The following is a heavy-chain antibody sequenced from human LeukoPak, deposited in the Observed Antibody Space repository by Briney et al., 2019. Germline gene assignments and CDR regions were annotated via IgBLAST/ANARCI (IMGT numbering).Heavy chain of an antibody. V-gene: IGHV4-34*01. CDR2: INHSGST. J-gene: IGHJ5*02. CDR1: GGSFSGYY. D-gene: IGHD5-12*01. Sequence: SETLSLTCAVYGGSFSGYYWSWIRQPPGKGLEWIGEINHSGSTNYNPSLKSRVTISVDTSKNQFSLKLSSVTAADTAVYYCARDKVATITSNWFDPWGQGTLVTVSS. CDR3: ARDKVATITSNWFDP.